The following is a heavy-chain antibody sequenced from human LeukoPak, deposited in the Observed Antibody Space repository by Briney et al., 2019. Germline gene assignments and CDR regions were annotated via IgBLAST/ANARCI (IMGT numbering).Heavy chain of an antibody. V-gene: IGHV4-59*12. D-gene: IGHD5-18*01. CDR3: ARVGGYSYGNFDY. Sequence: SETLSLTCTVSGGSISSYYWSWIRQPPGKGLEWIGYIYYSGSTNYNPSLKSRVTISVDTSKNQFSLKLSSVTAADTGVYYCARVGGYSYGNFDYWGQGTLATVSS. J-gene: IGHJ4*02. CDR1: GGSISSYY. CDR2: IYYSGST.